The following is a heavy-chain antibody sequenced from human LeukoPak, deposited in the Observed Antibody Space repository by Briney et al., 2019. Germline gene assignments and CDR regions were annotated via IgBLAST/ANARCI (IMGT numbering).Heavy chain of an antibody. D-gene: IGHD3-16*01. Sequence: GGSLRLSCAASGFTFSTYSMNWVRQAPGKGLEWVSSISTSSSYIYYADSVKGRITISRDNAKNSLYLQLNSLRAEDTAVYYCARWGTRDSYDIWGQGTMVTVSS. V-gene: IGHV3-21*01. J-gene: IGHJ3*02. CDR3: ARWGTRDSYDI. CDR1: GFTFSTYS. CDR2: ISTSSSYI.